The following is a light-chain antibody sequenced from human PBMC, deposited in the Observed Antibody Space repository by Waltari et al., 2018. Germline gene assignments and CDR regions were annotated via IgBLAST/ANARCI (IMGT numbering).Light chain of an antibody. J-gene: IGLJ3*02. CDR2: KAY. V-gene: IGLV8-61*01. Sequence: QTVVTQEPSLSVSPGGTVKLTCALSSGSLSTTSYASWYQQRPGQTPRTLVYKAYSRSSGVPDRFSGSILGNKAALIITGAQADDEAVYYCLIYMGSGIWVFGGGTKLTVL. CDR1: SGSLSTTSY. CDR3: LIYMGSGIWV.